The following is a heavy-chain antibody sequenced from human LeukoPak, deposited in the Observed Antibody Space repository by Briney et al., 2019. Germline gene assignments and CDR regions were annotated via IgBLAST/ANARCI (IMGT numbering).Heavy chain of an antibody. CDR1: GFTFSSYF. Sequence: PGESLRLSCEVSGFTFSSYFMSWVRQAPGKGLEWVSSISSSSSYIYYADSVKGRFTISRHNAKNSLYLQMNSLRAEDTAVYYCARVLVVVTAINAFDIWGQGTMVTVSS. CDR2: ISSSSSYI. J-gene: IGHJ3*02. V-gene: IGHV3-21*01. CDR3: ARVLVVVTAINAFDI. D-gene: IGHD2-21*02.